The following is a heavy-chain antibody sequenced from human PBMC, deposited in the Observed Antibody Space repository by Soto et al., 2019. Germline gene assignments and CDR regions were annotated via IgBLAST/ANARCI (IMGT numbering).Heavy chain of an antibody. CDR1: GYSFTSYW. CDR2: IDPSDSYT. V-gene: IGHV5-10-1*01. Sequence: GESLKISCKGSGYSFTSYWISWVRQMPGKGLEWMGRIDPSDSYTNYSPSFQGHVTISADKSISTAYLQWSSLKASDTAMYYCARLKARTDIVVVPFDPWGQGTLVTVSS. CDR3: ARLKARTDIVVVPFDP. D-gene: IGHD2-2*01. J-gene: IGHJ5*02.